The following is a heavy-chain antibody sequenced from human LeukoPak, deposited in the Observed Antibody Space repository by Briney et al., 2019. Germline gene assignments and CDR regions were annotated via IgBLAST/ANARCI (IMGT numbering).Heavy chain of an antibody. CDR2: VYYSGTT. CDR3: ARVPGPNWFDP. V-gene: IGHV4-59*08. J-gene: IGHJ5*02. Sequence: SETLSLTCTVSGGSISSSYWSFIRQPPGKGLEWVGFVYYSGTTNYNPSLKSRVTISVDTSKNQFSLKVRSVTAADTAVYYCARVPGPNWFDPWGQGTLVTVSS. CDR1: GGSISSSY.